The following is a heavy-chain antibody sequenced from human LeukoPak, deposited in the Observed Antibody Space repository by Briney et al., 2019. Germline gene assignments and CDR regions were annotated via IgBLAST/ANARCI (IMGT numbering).Heavy chain of an antibody. J-gene: IGHJ4*02. D-gene: IGHD6-19*01. Sequence: SVTVSCKASGGTFSSYGINWVRQAPGQGLEWMGRIIPISGTPNYAQKFQGRVTITADISTSTAYMELSSLRSEDTAMYYCEREGSSGWFDYWGQGTLVTVSS. CDR3: EREGSSGWFDY. V-gene: IGHV1-69*06. CDR2: IIPISGTP. CDR1: GGTFSSYG.